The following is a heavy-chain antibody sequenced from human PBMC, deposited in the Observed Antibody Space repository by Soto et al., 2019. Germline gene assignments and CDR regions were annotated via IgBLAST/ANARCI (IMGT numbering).Heavy chain of an antibody. V-gene: IGHV3-21*01. J-gene: IGHJ3*02. CDR2: ISSSSSYI. Sequence: VGSLRLSCASSVFTFSSYSMNCVRHAPGKWLEWVSSISSSSSYIYYADSVKGRFTISGDNAKNSLYLQMNSLRAEDTAVYYCETDARDILGQGTMVTVSS. CDR1: VFTFSSYS. CDR3: ETDARDI.